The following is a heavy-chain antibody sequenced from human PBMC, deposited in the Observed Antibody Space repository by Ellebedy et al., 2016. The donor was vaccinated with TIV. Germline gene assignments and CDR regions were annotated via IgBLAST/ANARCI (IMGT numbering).Heavy chain of an antibody. CDR3: ARDPVGVGPAFDV. V-gene: IGHV3-23*01. CDR2: ITSSGDST. D-gene: IGHD4-23*01. CDR1: GLTFSNYA. Sequence: PGGSLRLSCAASGLTFSNYAMNWVRQAPGKGLEWVSGITSSGDSTYYADSVKGRFTISRDNSKDTLFLQMNSLRAEDTAIYFCARDPVGVGPAFDVWGQGTMVTVSS. J-gene: IGHJ3*01.